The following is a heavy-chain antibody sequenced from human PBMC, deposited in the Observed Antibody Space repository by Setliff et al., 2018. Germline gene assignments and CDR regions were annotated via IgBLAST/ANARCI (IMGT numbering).Heavy chain of an antibody. J-gene: IGHJ3*02. CDR3: ARLGAPASHDAFDI. Sequence: LKISCKGSGYRFTTYWIGWVRQMPGKGLEWMGIVFSGDSDTRYSPSFQGQVTMSADKSINTAYLQWSSLKASDTAMYYCARLGAPASHDAFDIWGQGTMVTV. D-gene: IGHD6-25*01. CDR2: VFSGDSDT. V-gene: IGHV5-51*01. CDR1: GYRFTTYW.